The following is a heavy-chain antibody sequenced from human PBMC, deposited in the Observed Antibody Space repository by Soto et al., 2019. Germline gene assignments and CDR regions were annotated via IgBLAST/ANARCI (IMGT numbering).Heavy chain of an antibody. J-gene: IGHJ4*02. V-gene: IGHV3-30*18. CDR3: AKESDTNCFDY. Sequence: GGSLRLSCAASGLMFSRNGMHWVRQAPGKGLEWVAVISYDGSNKYYVDSVKGRFTISRDNSKNTLYLQVNSLRPEDTAVYYCAKESDTNCFDYWGQGTLVTVSS. D-gene: IGHD5-18*01. CDR2: ISYDGSNK. CDR1: GLMFSRNG.